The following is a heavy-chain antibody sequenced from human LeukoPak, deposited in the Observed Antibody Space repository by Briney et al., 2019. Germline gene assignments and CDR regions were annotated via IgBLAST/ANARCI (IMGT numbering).Heavy chain of an antibody. D-gene: IGHD3-22*01. CDR1: GFTFSSYA. J-gene: IGHJ4*02. CDR3: AKGFRYYYDSSGYYFDY. Sequence: PGGSLRLSCAASGFTFSSYAMSWVRQAPGKGLEWVSAISGSGGSTYHADSVKGRFTISRDNSKNTLYLQMNSLRAEDTAVYYCAKGFRYYYDSSGYYFDYWGQGTLVTVSS. CDR2: ISGSGGST. V-gene: IGHV3-23*01.